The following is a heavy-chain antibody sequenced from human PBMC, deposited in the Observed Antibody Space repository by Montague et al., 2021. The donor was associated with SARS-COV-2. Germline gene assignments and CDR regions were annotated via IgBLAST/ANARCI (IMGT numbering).Heavy chain of an antibody. Sequence: SETLSLTCAVSGGSVSTYYWSWLRQPPGKGLEWIGVLNYSGSTTNYNPSLKSRVTISVDTSKNQFSPNLSSVTAADTAVYYCARDQGLRCWFDSWGQGTLVTVSS. CDR1: GGSVSTYY. CDR2: LNYSGST. CDR3: ARDQGLRCWFDS. V-gene: IGHV4-59*02. J-gene: IGHJ5*01.